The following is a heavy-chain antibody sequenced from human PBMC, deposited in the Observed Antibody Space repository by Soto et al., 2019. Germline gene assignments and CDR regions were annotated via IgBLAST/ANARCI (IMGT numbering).Heavy chain of an antibody. J-gene: IGHJ5*02. CDR1: GYTCTSCG. V-gene: IGHV1-18*01. D-gene: IGHD1-26*01. Sequence: ASVKVSCKASGYTCTSCGISCVRQAPGQGLEWMGWISAYNGNTNYAQKLQGRVTMTTDTSTSTAYMELRSLRSDDTAVYSCARGASRNWFDPWGQGTLVTVSS. CDR3: ARGASRNWFDP. CDR2: ISAYNGNT.